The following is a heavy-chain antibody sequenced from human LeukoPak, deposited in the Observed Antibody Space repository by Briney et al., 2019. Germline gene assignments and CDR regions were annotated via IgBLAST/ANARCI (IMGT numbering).Heavy chain of an antibody. CDR1: GYTFPSYG. D-gene: IGHD6-19*01. CDR3: ARVFTISSGWYRSFDY. Sequence: ASVKVSCKASGYTFPSYGISWVRQAPGQGLEWMGWISAYNGNTNYAQKLQGRVTMTTDTSTSTAYMELRSLRSDDTAVYYCARVFTISSGWYRSFDYWGQGTLVTVSS. V-gene: IGHV1-18*01. J-gene: IGHJ4*02. CDR2: ISAYNGNT.